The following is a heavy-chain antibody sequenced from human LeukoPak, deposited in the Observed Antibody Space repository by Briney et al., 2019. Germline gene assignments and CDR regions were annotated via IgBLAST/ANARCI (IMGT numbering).Heavy chain of an antibody. CDR3: AGDLDTEITMIGDY. Sequence: GGSLRLSCAASGFTFSSYAMHWVRQAPGKGLEWVAVISYDGSNKYYADSVKGRFTISRDNSKNTLYLQMNSLRAEDTAVYYCAGDLDTEITMIGDYWGQGTLVTVSS. V-gene: IGHV3-30-3*01. J-gene: IGHJ4*02. CDR2: ISYDGSNK. D-gene: IGHD3-22*01. CDR1: GFTFSSYA.